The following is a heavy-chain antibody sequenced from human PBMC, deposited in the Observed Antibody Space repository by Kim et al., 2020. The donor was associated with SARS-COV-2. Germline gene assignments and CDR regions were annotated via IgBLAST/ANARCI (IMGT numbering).Heavy chain of an antibody. CDR1: GFTFSNYG. CDR2: ISDSGEST. V-gene: IGHV3-23*01. CDR3: ANCGGGTHWAYHYGMDV. D-gene: IGHD2-21*01. J-gene: IGHJ6*01. Sequence: GGSLRLSCAASGFTFSNYGLSWVRQAPGEGLEWVSSISDSGESTYYADSVKGRFTISRDNSKNTLYLQMNGLRVEDTAVYYCANCGGGTHWAYHYGMDV.